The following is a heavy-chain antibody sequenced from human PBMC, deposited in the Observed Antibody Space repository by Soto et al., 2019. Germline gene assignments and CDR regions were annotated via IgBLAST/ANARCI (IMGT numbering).Heavy chain of an antibody. CDR2: ISGSGGST. Sequence: GGSLRLSCAASGFTFSSYAMSWVRQAPGTGLEWVSAISGSGGSTYYADSVKGRFTISRDNSKNTLYLQMNSLRAEDTAVYYCTQTPGWEPQDYWGQGTLVTVSS. CDR1: GFTFSSYA. V-gene: IGHV3-23*01. J-gene: IGHJ4*02. CDR3: TQTPGWEPQDY. D-gene: IGHD1-26*01.